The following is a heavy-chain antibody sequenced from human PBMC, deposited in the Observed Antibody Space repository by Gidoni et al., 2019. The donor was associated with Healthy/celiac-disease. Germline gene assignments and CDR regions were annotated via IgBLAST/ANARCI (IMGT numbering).Heavy chain of an antibody. D-gene: IGHD3-22*01. V-gene: IGHV3-53*02. CDR3: ARDYTYYYDSSGYYLTDY. Sequence: EVQLVETGGGLIQPGGSLRLSCAASGFTVSSHYMSWVRQAPGKGLEWVSVIYSGGSTYYADSVKGRFTISRDNSKNTLYLQMNSLRAEDTAVYYCARDYTYYYDSSGYYLTDYWGQGILVTVSS. J-gene: IGHJ4*02. CDR1: GFTVSSHY. CDR2: IYSGGST.